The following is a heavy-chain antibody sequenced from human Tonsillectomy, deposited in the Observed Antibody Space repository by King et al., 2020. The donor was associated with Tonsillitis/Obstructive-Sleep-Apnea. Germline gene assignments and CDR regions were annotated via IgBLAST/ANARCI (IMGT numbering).Heavy chain of an antibody. D-gene: IGHD3-22*01. V-gene: IGHV5-51*01. J-gene: IGHJ4*02. Sequence: VQLVESGAEVKKXGESLKISCKGSGYSFTSYWIGWVRQMPGKGLEWMGIIYPGDSDTRYSPSFQGQVTISADKSISTAYLQWSSLKASDTAMYYCAKFYYNSGGYPQYYFDYWGQGTLVTVSS. CDR2: IYPGDSDT. CDR1: GYSFTSYW. CDR3: AKFYYNSGGYPQYYFDY.